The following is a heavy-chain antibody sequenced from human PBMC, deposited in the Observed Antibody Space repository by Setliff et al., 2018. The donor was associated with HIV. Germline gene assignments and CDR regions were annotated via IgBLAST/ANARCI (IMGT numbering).Heavy chain of an antibody. V-gene: IGHV4-34*01. CDR1: GGSLSNYY. Sequence: PSETLSLTCSIYGGSLSNYYWTWLRQSPGKGLEWIGEVVESGGVNYNPSLKSRVTISLDTSKNHLSLQLRSVTAADTAVYFCARGVIDNFYDFIDISFFNYIDVWGTGTTVTVSS. D-gene: IGHD3-3*01. J-gene: IGHJ6*03. CDR3: ARGVIDNFYDFIDISFFNYIDV. CDR2: VVESGGV.